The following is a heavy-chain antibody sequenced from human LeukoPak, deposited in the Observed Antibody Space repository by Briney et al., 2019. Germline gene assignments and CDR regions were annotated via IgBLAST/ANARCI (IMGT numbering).Heavy chain of an antibody. CDR3: AKGQERGYSYGTDY. J-gene: IGHJ4*02. Sequence: GRSLRLSWAASGFTFDDYAMHWVRQAPGKGLEWVSGISWNSGSIGYADSVKGRFTISRDNAKNSLYLPMNSLRAEDTALYYCAKGQERGYSYGTDYWGQGTLVTVST. D-gene: IGHD5-18*01. CDR2: ISWNSGSI. V-gene: IGHV3-9*01. CDR1: GFTFDDYA.